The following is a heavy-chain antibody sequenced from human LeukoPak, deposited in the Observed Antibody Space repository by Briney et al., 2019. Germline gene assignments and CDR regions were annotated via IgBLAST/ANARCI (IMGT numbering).Heavy chain of an antibody. Sequence: GRSLRLSCAASGFTFSSYGMHWVRQAPGKGLEWVAVIWYDGSNKYYADSVKGRFTISRDNSKNTLYLQMNSLRAEDTAVYYCARDRDYYDSSGYPAFDYWAREPWSPSPQ. D-gene: IGHD3-22*01. J-gene: IGHJ4*02. CDR1: GFTFSSYG. CDR3: ARDRDYYDSSGYPAFDY. V-gene: IGHV3-33*01. CDR2: IWYDGSNK.